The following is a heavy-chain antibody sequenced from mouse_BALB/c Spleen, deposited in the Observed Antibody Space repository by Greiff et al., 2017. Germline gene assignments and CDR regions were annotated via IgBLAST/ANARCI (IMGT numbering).Heavy chain of an antibody. Sequence: VQLKESGPGLVKPSQSLSLTCSVTGYSITSGYYWNWIRQFPGNKLEWMGYISYDGSNNYNPSLKNRISITRDTSKNQFFLKLNSVTTEDTATYYCARGYDYAYWGQGTLVTVSA. J-gene: IGHJ3*01. D-gene: IGHD2-14*01. CDR1: GYSITSGYY. CDR2: ISYDGSN. V-gene: IGHV3-6*02. CDR3: ARGYDYAY.